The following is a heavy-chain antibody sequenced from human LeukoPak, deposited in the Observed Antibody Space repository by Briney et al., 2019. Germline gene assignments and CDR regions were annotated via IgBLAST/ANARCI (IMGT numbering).Heavy chain of an antibody. V-gene: IGHV1-69*04. CDR1: GGTFSSYA. D-gene: IGHD3-22*01. Sequence: AVKVSCKASGGTFSSYAISWVRQAPGQGLEWMGRIIPILGIANYAQKFQGRVTITADKSTSTAYMELSSLRSEDTAVYYCARVEGINYYDSSGYGADYWGQGTLVTVSS. CDR3: ARVEGINYYDSSGYGADY. J-gene: IGHJ4*02. CDR2: IIPILGIA.